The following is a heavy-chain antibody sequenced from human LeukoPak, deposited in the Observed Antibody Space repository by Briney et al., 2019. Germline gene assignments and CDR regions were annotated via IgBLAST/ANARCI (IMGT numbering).Heavy chain of an antibody. Sequence: GGSLRLSCAASGFTFSSYVMSWVRQAPGKGLEWVSTISDSGGSTYYAESVKGRFTISRDNSKNTLFLRMSSLRAEDTAVYYCAKDYDMRYFDYWGQGTLVTVSS. CDR3: AKDYDMRYFDY. D-gene: IGHD3-22*01. CDR2: ISDSGGST. V-gene: IGHV3-23*01. J-gene: IGHJ4*02. CDR1: GFTFSSYV.